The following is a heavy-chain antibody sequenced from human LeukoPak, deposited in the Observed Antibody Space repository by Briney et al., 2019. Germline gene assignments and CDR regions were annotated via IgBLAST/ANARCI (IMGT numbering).Heavy chain of an antibody. Sequence: GGSLRLSCAASGFTFSSYGMHWVRQAPGKGLEWVAFIRNDGSNKYYADSVKGRFTISRDNSKNTLYLQMNSLRAEDTAVYYCAAMVVPADNWFDPWGQGTLVTVSS. CDR3: AAMVVPADNWFDP. CDR2: IRNDGSNK. J-gene: IGHJ5*02. CDR1: GFTFSSYG. V-gene: IGHV3-30*02. D-gene: IGHD2-2*01.